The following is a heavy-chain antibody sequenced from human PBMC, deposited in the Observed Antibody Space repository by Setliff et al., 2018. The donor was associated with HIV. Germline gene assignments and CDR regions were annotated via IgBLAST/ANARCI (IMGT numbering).Heavy chain of an antibody. Sequence: PSETLSLTCAAYGESFSGFHWNWIRQPPGKGLEWIGEINPSGSTNYNPSLKSRVTISVDKAKNQFSLKLTSVTAADTAVYFCARGFGAPYLFSGYMDVWGKGTTVTVSS. CDR1: GESFSGFH. CDR3: ARGFGAPYLFSGYMDV. V-gene: IGHV4-34*01. J-gene: IGHJ6*03. D-gene: IGHD1-26*01. CDR2: INPSGST.